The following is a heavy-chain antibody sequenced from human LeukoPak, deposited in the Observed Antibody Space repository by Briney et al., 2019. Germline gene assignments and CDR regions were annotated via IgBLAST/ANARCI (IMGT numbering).Heavy chain of an antibody. CDR3: AKDLQHLVRTLSFDE. CDR1: GFSFRNYG. CDR2: ISFDGSIE. Sequence: PGGSLRLSCAASGFSFRNYGMHWVRQSPGKGLEWVAVISFDGSIEYYADSVKGRFTISRDDSTNTLYLQMSSLRPEDAALYYCAKDLQHLVRTLSFDEWGQGTLVTVSS. V-gene: IGHV3-30*18. D-gene: IGHD6-13*01. J-gene: IGHJ4*02.